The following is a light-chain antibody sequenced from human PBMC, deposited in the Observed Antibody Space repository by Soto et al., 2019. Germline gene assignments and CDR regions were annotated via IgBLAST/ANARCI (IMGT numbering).Light chain of an antibody. V-gene: IGLV1-40*01. CDR1: SSNIGAGYE. Sequence: QSVLTQPPSVSGAPGERVTISCTGSSSNIGAGYEVHWYHQLPGTSPKLLIYEDTDRPSGVPDRFSGSKSGTSASLAITGLLAEDEADYYCQSYDNSLSGSYVFGTGTKLTVL. J-gene: IGLJ1*01. CDR2: EDT. CDR3: QSYDNSLSGSYV.